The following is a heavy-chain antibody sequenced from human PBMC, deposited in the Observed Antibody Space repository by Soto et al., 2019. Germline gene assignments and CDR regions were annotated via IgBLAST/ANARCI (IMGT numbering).Heavy chain of an antibody. Sequence: GASVKVSCKASGYTFTSYYMHWVRQAPGQGLEWMGIINPSGGNANYTEKFQGRVSMTTDTSTTTAYMELTSLTSDDTAIYYCARAISLIMAAPAYWGQGTLVTVSS. V-gene: IGHV1-46*01. D-gene: IGHD2-8*01. CDR1: GYTFTSYY. J-gene: IGHJ4*02. CDR2: INPSGGNA. CDR3: ARAISLIMAAPAY.